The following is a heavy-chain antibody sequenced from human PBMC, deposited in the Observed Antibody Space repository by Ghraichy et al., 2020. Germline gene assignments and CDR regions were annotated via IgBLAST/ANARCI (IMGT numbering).Heavy chain of an antibody. J-gene: IGHJ4*02. CDR3: ARGGPIDS. D-gene: IGHD3-16*01. Sequence: GSLRLSCAASGFTFNKYVMNWVRQTPGKRLEWVSSVSSRSNYIYYADAVKGRFSISRDNTKNSVYLQMNSVRVKDTAVYYCARGGPIDSWGQGTLVTVSS. CDR2: VSSRSNYI. CDR1: GFTFNKYV. V-gene: IGHV3-21*01.